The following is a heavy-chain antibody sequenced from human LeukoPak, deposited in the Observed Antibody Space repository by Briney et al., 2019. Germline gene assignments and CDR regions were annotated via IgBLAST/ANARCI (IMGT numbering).Heavy chain of an antibody. Sequence: GASVKVSCKASEYTFTGYYIHWVRQAPGQGLEWMGWINPNSGGTNYAQRFQGRVTMTRDTSISTAYMELSRLTSGDTAVYYCARAHGSGSYSLGFDPWGQGTLVTVSS. V-gene: IGHV1-2*02. D-gene: IGHD3-10*01. CDR3: ARAHGSGSYSLGFDP. J-gene: IGHJ5*02. CDR1: EYTFTGYY. CDR2: INPNSGGT.